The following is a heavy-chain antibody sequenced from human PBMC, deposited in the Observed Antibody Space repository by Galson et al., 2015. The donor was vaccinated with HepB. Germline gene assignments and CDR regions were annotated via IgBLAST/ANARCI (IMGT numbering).Heavy chain of an antibody. CDR2: ISSSSSTI. V-gene: IGHV3-48*01. D-gene: IGHD3-22*01. J-gene: IGHJ3*02. CDR1: GFTFSSYS. CDR3: ARDYYDSSGYYPNAFDI. Sequence: SLRLSCAASGFTFSSYSMNWVRQAPGKGLEWVSYISSSSSTIYYADSVKGRFTISRDNAKNSLYLQMNSLRAEDMAVYYCARDYYDSSGYYPNAFDIWGQGTMVTVSS.